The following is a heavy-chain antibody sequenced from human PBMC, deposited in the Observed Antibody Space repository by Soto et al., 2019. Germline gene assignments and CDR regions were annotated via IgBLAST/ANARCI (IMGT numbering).Heavy chain of an antibody. CDR2: IRSKAYGGTT. D-gene: IGHD3-10*01. CDR1: GFTFGDYA. J-gene: IGHJ6*02. Sequence: PVGSLRLSCTASGFTFGDYAMSWVRQAPGKGLEWVGFIRSKAYGGTTEYAASVKGRFTISRDDSKSIAYLQMNSLKTEDTAVYYCTRPPLLWFGESTYYYYYYGMDVWGQGTTVTVSS. V-gene: IGHV3-49*04. CDR3: TRPPLLWFGESTYYYYYYGMDV.